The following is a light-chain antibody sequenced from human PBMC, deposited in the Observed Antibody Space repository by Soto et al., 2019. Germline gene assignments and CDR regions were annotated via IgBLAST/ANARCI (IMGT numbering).Light chain of an antibody. CDR3: QQYGRSPFT. V-gene: IGKV3-20*01. CDR1: QSVSSTN. CDR2: GAS. J-gene: IGKJ3*01. Sequence: EIVLTQSPGTLSLSPGERATLSCRASQSVSSTNLAWYQQRPGQAPRVVIYGASTRATGIPGRFSGSGSATDFTITISRLEPEDFAVYYCQQYGRSPFTFGPGTKVDIK.